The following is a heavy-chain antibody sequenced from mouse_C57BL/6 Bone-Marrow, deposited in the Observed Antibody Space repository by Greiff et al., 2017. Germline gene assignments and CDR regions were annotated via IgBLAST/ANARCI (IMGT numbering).Heavy chain of an antibody. CDR1: GFNIKDYY. CDR3: TRSLIYYGTNY. CDR2: IDPEDSET. J-gene: IGHJ2*01. D-gene: IGHD1-1*01. V-gene: IGHV14-2*01. Sequence: VQLQQSGAELVKPGASVKLSCTASGFNIKDYYIHWVKQRTEQGLEWIGRIDPEDSETKYAPKFQDKATITADTSSNTAYLQLSSLTSEDTAVYYCTRSLIYYGTNYWGQGTTLTVSS.